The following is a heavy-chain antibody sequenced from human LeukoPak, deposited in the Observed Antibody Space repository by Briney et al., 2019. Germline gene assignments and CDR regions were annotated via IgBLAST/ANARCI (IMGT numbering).Heavy chain of an antibody. CDR2: ISTYNGNT. CDR3: SRDPHEFSSGWSHFNY. J-gene: IGHJ4*02. D-gene: IGHD6-19*01. V-gene: IGHV1-18*01. Sequence: ASVKVSCKASGDTFSNYGIAWVRHPPGQGLEWMGWISTYNGNTNYAQKLQSRVTMTTNTSTSTAYLQLRSIKSDDTASDYYSRDPHEFSSGWSHFNYWGQGTLVTVSS. CDR1: GDTFSNYG.